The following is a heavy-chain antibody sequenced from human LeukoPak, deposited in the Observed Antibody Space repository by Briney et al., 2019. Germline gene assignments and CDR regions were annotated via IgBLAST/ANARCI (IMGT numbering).Heavy chain of an antibody. CDR1: GFTFSSYG. V-gene: IGHV3-30*02. CDR3: ARILSSAWGELGY. D-gene: IGHD6-19*01. Sequence: PGGSLRLPCAASGFTFSSYGMHWVRQAPGKGLEWVAFIRSDETIEYYAVSVKGRFTISRGNSKNTLYLQMNSLRAEDTAVYFCARILSSAWGELGYWGQGTLVTVSS. J-gene: IGHJ4*02. CDR2: IRSDETIE.